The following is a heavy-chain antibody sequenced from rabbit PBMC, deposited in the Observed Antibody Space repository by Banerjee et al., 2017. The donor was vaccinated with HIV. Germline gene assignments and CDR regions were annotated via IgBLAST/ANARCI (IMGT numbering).Heavy chain of an antibody. V-gene: IGHV1S40*01. CDR3: ARPYVGYGYPMYYFSL. J-gene: IGHJ4*01. Sequence: QSLEESGGDLVKPGASLTLTCTASGFSFSSSYYMCWVRQAPGKGLEWIACIYSDSSSTHYASWAKGRFTISKTSSTTVTLQMTSLTAADTATYFCARPYVGYGYPMYYFSLWGQGTLVTVS. D-gene: IGHD6-1*01. CDR1: GFSFSSSYY. CDR2: IYSDSSST.